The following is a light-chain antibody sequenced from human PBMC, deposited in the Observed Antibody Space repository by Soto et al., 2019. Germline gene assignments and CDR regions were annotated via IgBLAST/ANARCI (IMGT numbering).Light chain of an antibody. V-gene: IGLV2-14*03. CDR3: SSYTSSSTQV. CDR1: SSDVGGYNY. Sequence: QPVLTQPASVSGSPGQSITISCTGTSSDVGGYNYVSWYQQHPHPGKAPKLVIYDVSNRPSGVSNRFSGSKSGNTASLTISGLQAEDEADYYCSSYTSSSTQVFGGGTKVTVL. CDR2: DVS. J-gene: IGLJ2*01.